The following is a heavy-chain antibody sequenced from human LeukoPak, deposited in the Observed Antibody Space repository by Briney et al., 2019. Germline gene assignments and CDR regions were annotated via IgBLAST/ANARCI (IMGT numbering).Heavy chain of an antibody. CDR3: ASILRSSSGYYFDY. Sequence: GGSLKLSCAASGFTFSGSPMHWVRQAPGKGLEWVSVIYSGDTTFYADSVRGKFTISRDNSKNTLYLQMNSLRAEDTAVYYCASILRSSSGYYFDYWGQGTLVTVSS. V-gene: IGHV3-66*01. D-gene: IGHD3-10*01. CDR2: IYSGDTT. CDR1: GFTFSGSP. J-gene: IGHJ4*02.